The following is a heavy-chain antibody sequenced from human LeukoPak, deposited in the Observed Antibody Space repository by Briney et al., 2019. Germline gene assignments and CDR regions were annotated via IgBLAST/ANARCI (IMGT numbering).Heavy chain of an antibody. J-gene: IGHJ4*02. V-gene: IGHV3-33*06. CDR1: GFTFSSYG. CDR3: AKDAYGSGSYLDY. Sequence: PGRSLRLSCAASGFTFSSYGMHWVRQAPGKGLEWVAVIWYDGSNKYYADSVKGRFTISRDNSKNTLYLQMNSLRAEDTAVYYCAKDAYGSGSYLDYWGQGTLVTVSS. D-gene: IGHD3-10*01. CDR2: IWYDGSNK.